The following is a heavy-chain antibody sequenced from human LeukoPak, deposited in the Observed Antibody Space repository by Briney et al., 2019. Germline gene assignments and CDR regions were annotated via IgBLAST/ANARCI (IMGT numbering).Heavy chain of an antibody. V-gene: IGHV3-23*01. CDR2: LIGSGGST. Sequence: GGSLRLSCEASGFTFSSYAMSWVRQAPGKGLEWVSALIGSGGSTYYADSVKGRFTISRDNSKNTLYLQMNSLRAEDTAVYYCAKGSNYYYYYGMDVWGQGTTVTVSS. CDR1: GFTFSSYA. CDR3: AKGSNYYYYYGMDV. J-gene: IGHJ6*02.